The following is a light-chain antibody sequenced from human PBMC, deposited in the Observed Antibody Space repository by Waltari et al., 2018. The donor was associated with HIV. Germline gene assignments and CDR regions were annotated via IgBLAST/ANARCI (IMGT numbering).Light chain of an antibody. CDR2: GVS. V-gene: IGKV3-15*01. CDR3: QQYHSWPWT. Sequence: LIMTQSPGSLSVSPGERVTLSFRASQRVSNNLAWFQHQRGQPPRLLIFGVSSKAAGVPDIFRGSGSGTEFNLTISGLRSEDFATYYCQQYHSWPWTFGQGTKVEV. CDR1: QRVSNN. J-gene: IGKJ1*01.